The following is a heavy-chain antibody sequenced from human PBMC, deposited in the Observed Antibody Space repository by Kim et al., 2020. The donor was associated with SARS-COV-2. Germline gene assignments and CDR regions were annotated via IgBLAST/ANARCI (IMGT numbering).Heavy chain of an antibody. V-gene: IGHV4-34*01. D-gene: IGHD3-3*01. J-gene: IGHJ4*02. CDR3: ARGGITIFGVVIGSFDY. Sequence: LKSRVTMSVDTSKNQFSLKLSSVTAADTAVYYCARGGITIFGVVIGSFDYWGQGTLVTVSS.